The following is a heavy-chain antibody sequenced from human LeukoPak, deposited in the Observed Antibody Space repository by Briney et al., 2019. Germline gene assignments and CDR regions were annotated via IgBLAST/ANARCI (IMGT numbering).Heavy chain of an antibody. V-gene: IGHV3-23*01. CDR3: ARDLEYYYDSSGYQSGY. Sequence: GGSLRLSCAASGFTFSSYGMSWVRQAPGKGLEWVSAISGSGGSTYYADSVKGRFTISRDNAKNSLYLQMNSLRAEDTAVYYCARDLEYYYDSSGYQSGYWGQGTLVTVSS. J-gene: IGHJ4*02. CDR2: ISGSGGST. CDR1: GFTFSSYG. D-gene: IGHD3-22*01.